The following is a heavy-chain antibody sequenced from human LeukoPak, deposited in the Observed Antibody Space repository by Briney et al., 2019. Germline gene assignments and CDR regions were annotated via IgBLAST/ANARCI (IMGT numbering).Heavy chain of an antibody. CDR2: LNTDGSST. V-gene: IGHV3-74*01. CDR1: GFTFSSYW. CDR3: ARDKDGAVTTGDY. Sequence: GGXLRLSCAASGFTFSSYWMQGVRQAPGKGVGWVSRLNTDGSSTSYADSVQAPFTLSRHTPKNTLYLQMNSLRAEDTAVYYCARDKDGAVTTGDYWGQGTLVTVSS. J-gene: IGHJ4*02. D-gene: IGHD4-17*01.